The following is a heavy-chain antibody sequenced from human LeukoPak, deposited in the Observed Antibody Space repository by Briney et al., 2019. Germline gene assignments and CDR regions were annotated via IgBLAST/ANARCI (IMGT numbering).Heavy chain of an antibody. CDR1: GFTFSGYA. V-gene: IGHV3-23*01. CDR2: ISGSGGST. CDR3: AKDEGLVGATTSDY. D-gene: IGHD1-26*01. Sequence: GGSLRLSCAASGFTFSGYAMSWVRQAPGKGLEWVSAISGSGGSTYYADSVKGRFTISRDNSKNTLYLQMNSLRAEDTAVYYCAKDEGLVGATTSDYWGQGTLVTVSS. J-gene: IGHJ4*02.